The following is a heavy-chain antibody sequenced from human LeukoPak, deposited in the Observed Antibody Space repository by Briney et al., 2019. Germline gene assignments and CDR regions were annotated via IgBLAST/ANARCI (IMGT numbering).Heavy chain of an antibody. J-gene: IGHJ4*02. CDR1: GGSISSYY. D-gene: IGHD6-13*01. CDR3: ARGTTAAAGIFDC. Sequence: PSETLSLTCTVSGGSISSYYWSWIRQPPGKGLEWIGRIYSSGSTNYNPSLNSRVTMSVDTSNNQFSLRLTSVTAADTAVYYCARGTTAAAGIFDCWGQGTLVTVSS. CDR2: IYSSGST. V-gene: IGHV4-4*07.